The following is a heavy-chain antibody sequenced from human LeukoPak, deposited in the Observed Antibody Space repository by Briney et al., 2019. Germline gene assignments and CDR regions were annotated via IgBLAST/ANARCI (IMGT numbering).Heavy chain of an antibody. CDR1: GYAFTGYY. Sequence: GASVKVSCKASGYAFTGYYMHWVRHAPGQGLEWMGWINPNSGGTNYAQKFQGRVTMTRDTSISTVYMQLRGLRSDDTAVYYCARGVGNYYYYMDVWGKGTTVTVSS. D-gene: IGHD1-26*01. V-gene: IGHV1-2*02. CDR2: INPNSGGT. J-gene: IGHJ6*03. CDR3: ARGVGNYYYYMDV.